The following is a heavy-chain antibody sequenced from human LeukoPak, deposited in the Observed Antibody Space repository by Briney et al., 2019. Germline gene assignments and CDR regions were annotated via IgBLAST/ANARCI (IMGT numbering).Heavy chain of an antibody. CDR3: AREDDGSGKF. CDR1: GFTFSRYW. D-gene: IGHD3-10*01. Sequence: GGSLRLSCAASGFTFSRYWMSWVRQVRQAPGKGLEWVDNIKQDGSEKYYVDSVKGRFTISRDNAKNSLYLQMHSLRAEDTAVYYCAREDDGSGKFWGQGTLVTVSS. V-gene: IGHV3-7*01. CDR2: IKQDGSEK. J-gene: IGHJ4*02.